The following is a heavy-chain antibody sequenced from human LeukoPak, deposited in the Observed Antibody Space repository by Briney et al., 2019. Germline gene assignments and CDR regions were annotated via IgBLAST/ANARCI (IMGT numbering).Heavy chain of an antibody. CDR1: GFSFNNYA. J-gene: IGHJ4*02. V-gene: IGHV3-23*01. CDR2: IIGSSGST. CDR3: AKGAYDYIEIAYFDY. Sequence: GGSLRLSCVASGFSFNNYATNWVRQAPGKGLEWVSLIIGSSGSTFYADSVKGRFTISRDKSKNTLYLQMNSLRAEDTAVYYCAKGAYDYIEIAYFDYWGQGSLVTVPS. D-gene: IGHD5-12*01.